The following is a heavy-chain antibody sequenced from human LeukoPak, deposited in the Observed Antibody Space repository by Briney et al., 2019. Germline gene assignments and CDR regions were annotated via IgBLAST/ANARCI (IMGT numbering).Heavy chain of an antibody. CDR1: GYTFTGYY. V-gene: IGHV1-2*02. CDR3: AGDRPIVVVVSDAFDI. Sequence: ASVKVSCKASGYTFTGYYMHWVRQAPGQGLEWMGWINPNSGGTNYAQKFQGRVTMTRDTSISTAYMELSRLRSDDTAVYYCAGDRPIVVVVSDAFDIWGQGTMVTVSS. J-gene: IGHJ3*02. CDR2: INPNSGGT. D-gene: IGHD2-15*01.